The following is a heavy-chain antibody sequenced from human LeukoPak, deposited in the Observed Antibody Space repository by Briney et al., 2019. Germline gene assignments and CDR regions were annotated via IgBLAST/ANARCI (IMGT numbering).Heavy chain of an antibody. J-gene: IGHJ2*01. D-gene: IGHD3-3*01. CDR1: GGSISRSNR. V-gene: IGHV4-4*02. CDR3: AREDYDDSGAWYFDL. CDR2: IYHSGST. Sequence: SETLSLTCAVSGGSISRSNRWSWVRQSPGKGLEWIGEIYHSGSTNYNPSLKSRVTISVDKSKNQFSLKLTSVTAADTAVYYCAREDYDDSGAWYFDLWGRGTLVIVSS.